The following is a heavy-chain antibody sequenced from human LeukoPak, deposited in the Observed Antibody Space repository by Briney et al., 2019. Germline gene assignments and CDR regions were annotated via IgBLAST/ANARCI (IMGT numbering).Heavy chain of an antibody. J-gene: IGHJ4*02. CDR3: ARLHPSQSGFSDY. CDR1: GGSISSYY. V-gene: IGHV4-59*08. D-gene: IGHD5-12*01. Sequence: SETLSLTCTVSGGSISSYYWSWIRQVPGRGLEWIGYIYHGGNIKYNPSLKSRITISVDTSKNQVSLRLSSVTAADTAMYYCARLHPSQSGFSDYWGQGTLVTVSS. CDR2: IYHGGNI.